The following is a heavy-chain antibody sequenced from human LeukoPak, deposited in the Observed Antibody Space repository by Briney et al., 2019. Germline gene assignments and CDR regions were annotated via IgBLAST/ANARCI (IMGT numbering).Heavy chain of an antibody. J-gene: IGHJ4*02. CDR1: GGTFSSYA. Sequence: GASVKVSCKASGGTFSSYAIRWVRQAPGQGPEWMGRIIPILGIANYAQKFQGRVTITADKSTSTAYMELSSLRSEDTAVYYCARGSGDTSRYWGQGTLVTVSS. D-gene: IGHD2-15*01. CDR2: IIPILGIA. V-gene: IGHV1-69*04. CDR3: ARGSGDTSRY.